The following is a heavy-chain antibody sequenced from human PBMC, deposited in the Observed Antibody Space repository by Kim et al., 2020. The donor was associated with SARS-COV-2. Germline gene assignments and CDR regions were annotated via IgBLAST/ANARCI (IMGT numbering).Heavy chain of an antibody. Sequence: SETLSLTCTVSGGSISSGGYYWSWIRQHPGKGLEWIGYIYYSGSTYYNPSLKSRVTISVDTSKNQFSLKLSSVTAADTAVYYCARDYGGSYYGMDVWGQGTTVTVSS. D-gene: IGHD4-17*01. CDR2: IYYSGST. V-gene: IGHV4-31*03. CDR3: ARDYGGSYYGMDV. CDR1: GGSISSGGYY. J-gene: IGHJ6*02.